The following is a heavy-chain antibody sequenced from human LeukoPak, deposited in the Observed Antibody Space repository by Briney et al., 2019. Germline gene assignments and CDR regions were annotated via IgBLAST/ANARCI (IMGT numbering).Heavy chain of an antibody. V-gene: IGHV4-59*01. CDR2: IYYSGSN. CDR1: DDSISPYS. CDR3: ARCSNDILTGFYRAFDI. J-gene: IGHJ3*02. D-gene: IGHD3-9*01. Sequence: SETLSLTCTVSDDSISPYSWSWIRQPPGKGLEWIGYIYYSGSNAYNPSLKSRATISVDTTRNQFSPKLNSVTAADTAVYFCARCSNDILTGFYRAFDIWGQGTMVIVSS.